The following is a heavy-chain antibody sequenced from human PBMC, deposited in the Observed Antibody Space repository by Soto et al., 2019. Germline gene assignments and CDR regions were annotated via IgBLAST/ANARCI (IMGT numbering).Heavy chain of an antibody. D-gene: IGHD2-15*01. CDR1: GFTFSSYG. CDR2: IWYDGSNK. V-gene: IGHV3-33*01. Sequence: PGGSLRLSCAASGFTFSSYGMHWVRQAPGKGLEWVAVIWYDGSNKYYADSVKGRFTISRDNPKNTLYLQMNSLRAEDTAVYYCARGSCSGGSCYVNRVFRAVAGTYYLDYWGQGTLVTVSS. CDR3: ARGSCSGGSCYVNRVFRAVAGTYYLDY. J-gene: IGHJ4*02.